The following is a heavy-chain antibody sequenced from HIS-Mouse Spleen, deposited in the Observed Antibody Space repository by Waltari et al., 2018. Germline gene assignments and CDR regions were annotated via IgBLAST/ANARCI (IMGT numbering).Heavy chain of an antibody. Sequence: EVQLVESGGGLVKPGGSLRLSCAASGFTFSTSSMTWVRPPPGKGLEWVSSIRSSSSYIYYADSVKGRFTISRDNAKNSLYLQMNSLRAEDTAVYYCARDRGQWLANDAFDIWGQGTMVTVSS. CDR2: IRSSSSYI. D-gene: IGHD6-19*01. CDR3: ARDRGQWLANDAFDI. J-gene: IGHJ3*02. CDR1: GFTFSTSS. V-gene: IGHV3-21*01.